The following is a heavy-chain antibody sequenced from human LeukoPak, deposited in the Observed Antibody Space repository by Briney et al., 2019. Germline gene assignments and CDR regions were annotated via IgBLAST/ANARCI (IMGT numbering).Heavy chain of an antibody. J-gene: IGHJ6*02. D-gene: IGHD2-2*01. CDR1: GYTFTGYY. Sequence: ASVKVSYKASGYTFTGYYMHWVRQAPGQGLEWMGWINPNSGGTNYAQKFQGRVTMTRDTSISTAYMELSRLRSDDTAVYYCATPNECSSTSCSGAYYYGMDVWGQGTTVTVSS. CDR2: INPNSGGT. V-gene: IGHV1-2*02. CDR3: ATPNECSSTSCSGAYYYGMDV.